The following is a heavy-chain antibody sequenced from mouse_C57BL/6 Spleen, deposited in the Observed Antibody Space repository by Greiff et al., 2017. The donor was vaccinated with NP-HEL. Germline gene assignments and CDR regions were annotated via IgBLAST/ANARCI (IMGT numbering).Heavy chain of an antibody. V-gene: IGHV1-62-2*01. J-gene: IGHJ1*03. CDR3: ARHEGPPYYGSSYWYFDV. Sequence: QVQLQQSGAELVKPGASVKLSCKASGYTFTEYTIHWVKQRSGQGLEWIGWFYPGSGSIKYNEKFKDKATLTADKSSSTVYMELSRLTSEDSAVYFCARHEGPPYYGSSYWYFDVWGTGTTVTVSS. CDR1: GYTFTEYT. D-gene: IGHD1-1*01. CDR2: FYPGSGSI.